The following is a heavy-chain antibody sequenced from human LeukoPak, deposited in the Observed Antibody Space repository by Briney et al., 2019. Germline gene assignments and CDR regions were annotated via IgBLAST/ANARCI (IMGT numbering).Heavy chain of an antibody. CDR1: GGSISSYY. D-gene: IGHD3-22*01. CDR3: AREGDDSSGPILDAFDI. V-gene: IGHV4-4*07. J-gene: IGHJ3*02. CDR2: IYTSGST. Sequence: PSETLSLTCTVSGGSISSYYWSWIRQPAGKGLERIGRIYTSGSTNYNPSLKSRVTMSVDTSKNQFSLKLSSVTAADTAVYYCAREGDDSSGPILDAFDIWGQGTMVTVSS.